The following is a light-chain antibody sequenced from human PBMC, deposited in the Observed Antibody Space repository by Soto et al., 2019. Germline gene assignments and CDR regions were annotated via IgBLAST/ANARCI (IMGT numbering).Light chain of an antibody. V-gene: IGLV2-11*01. CDR3: CSYAGTYTFYV. J-gene: IGLJ1*01. CDR1: SSDVGTYNY. Sequence: QSALTQPRSVSGAPGQSVTISCTGTSSDVGTYNYVSWYQQHPGRAPKLIIYDVTKRPSGVPDRFSGSKSGNTASLTISGLQAEDEADYHCCSYAGTYTFYVFGTGTKVTLL. CDR2: DVT.